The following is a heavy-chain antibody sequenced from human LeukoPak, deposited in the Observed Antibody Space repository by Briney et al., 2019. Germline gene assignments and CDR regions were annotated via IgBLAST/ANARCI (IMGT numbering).Heavy chain of an antibody. J-gene: IGHJ4*02. D-gene: IGHD6-13*01. CDR3: ARQSIAAAFGY. Sequence: SETLSLTCAVYGGSFSGYYWSWIRQPPGKGLEWIGEINHSGSTNYNPSLRSRVTISVDTFKNQFSLKLSSVTAADTAVYYCARQSIAAAFGYWGQGTLVTVSS. CDR1: GGSFSGYY. V-gene: IGHV4-34*01. CDR2: INHSGST.